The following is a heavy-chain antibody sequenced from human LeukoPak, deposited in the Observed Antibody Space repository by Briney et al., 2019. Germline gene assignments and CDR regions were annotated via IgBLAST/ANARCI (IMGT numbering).Heavy chain of an antibody. CDR2: ISGDGGST. V-gene: IGHV3-43*02. CDR1: GFTFNGYA. D-gene: IGHD4-17*01. CDR3: AKASPVDGDYFDY. J-gene: IGHJ4*02. Sequence: GGSLRLSCAASGFTFNGYAMHWVRQAPGRGLEWVSIISGDGGSTYFADSVKGRFTISRDNSKNSLYLQMNSLRTEDTALYYCAKASPVDGDYFDYWGQGTLFSVSS.